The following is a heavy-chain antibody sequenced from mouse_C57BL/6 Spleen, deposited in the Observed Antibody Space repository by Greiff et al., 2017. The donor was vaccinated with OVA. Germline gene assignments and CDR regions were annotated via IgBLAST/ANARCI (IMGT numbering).Heavy chain of an antibody. J-gene: IGHJ3*01. Sequence: EVQVVESGGGLVKPGGSLKLSCAASGFTFSSYTMSWVRQTPEKRLEWVATISGGGGNTYYPDSVKGRFTISRDNAKNTLYLQMSSLRSEDTALYYCARHEDYDETYWGQGTLVTVSA. CDR3: ARHEDYDETY. V-gene: IGHV5-9*01. D-gene: IGHD2-4*01. CDR1: GFTFSSYT. CDR2: ISGGGGNT.